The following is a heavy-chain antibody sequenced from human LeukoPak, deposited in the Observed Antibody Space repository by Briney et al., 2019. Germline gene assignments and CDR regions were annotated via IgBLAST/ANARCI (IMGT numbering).Heavy chain of an antibody. CDR2: ISGSGGTT. CDR3: AKEGSDYYDVSGAPFDS. V-gene: IGHV3-23*01. CDR1: GFEFRHA. J-gene: IGHJ4*02. D-gene: IGHD3-22*01. Sequence: GGSLRLSCAASGFEFRHAWMTWVRQPPGKGLEWVSGISGSGGTTYYADSVKGRFTISRDNSKSTLYLQMSSLRAEDTAVYFCAKEGSDYYDVSGAPFDSWGQGTLVTLSS.